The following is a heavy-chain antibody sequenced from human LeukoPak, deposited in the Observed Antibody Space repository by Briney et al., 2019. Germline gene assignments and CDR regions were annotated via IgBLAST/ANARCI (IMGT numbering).Heavy chain of an antibody. J-gene: IGHJ4*02. Sequence: ASVKVSCKASGYTFTSYGISWVRQAPGQGLEWMGGIIPIFGTANYAQKLQGRVTMTTDTSTSTAYMELRSLRSDDTAVYYCAREEAVAGSIDYWGQGTLVTVSS. V-gene: IGHV1-18*01. CDR1: GYTFTSYG. CDR3: AREEAVAGSIDY. CDR2: IIPIFGTA. D-gene: IGHD6-19*01.